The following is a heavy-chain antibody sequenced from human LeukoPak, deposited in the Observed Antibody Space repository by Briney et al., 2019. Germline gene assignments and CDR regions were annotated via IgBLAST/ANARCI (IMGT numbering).Heavy chain of an antibody. CDR1: GFTFSSYV. J-gene: IGHJ4*02. Sequence: GRSLRLSCAASGFTFSSYVMHWVRQAPGKGLEWVAVIWYDGFNKYYADSVKGRFTISRDNSKNTLYLQMNSLRAEDTAVYYCARDLVNWGWNDFWGQGTLVTVSS. D-gene: IGHD7-27*01. CDR2: IWYDGFNK. CDR3: ARDLVNWGWNDF. V-gene: IGHV3-33*01.